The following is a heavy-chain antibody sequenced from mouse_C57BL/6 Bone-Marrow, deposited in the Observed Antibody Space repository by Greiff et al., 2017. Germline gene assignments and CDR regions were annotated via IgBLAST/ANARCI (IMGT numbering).Heavy chain of an antibody. D-gene: IGHD1-1*01. V-gene: IGHV1-52*01. CDR1: GYTFTSYW. Sequence: QVQLQQPGAELVRPGSSVKLSCKASGYTFTSYWMHWVKQRPIQGLEWIGNIDPSDSETHSNQKFKDKATLTVDKSSSTAYMQLSSLTSEDSAVYYGARSHYYGSSGWYFDVWGTGTTVTVSS. CDR3: ARSHYYGSSGWYFDV. CDR2: IDPSDSET. J-gene: IGHJ1*03.